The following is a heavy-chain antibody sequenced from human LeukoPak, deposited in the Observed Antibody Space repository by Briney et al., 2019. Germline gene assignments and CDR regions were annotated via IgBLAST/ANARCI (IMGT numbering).Heavy chain of an antibody. J-gene: IGHJ4*02. CDR3: TRMTAGHDY. D-gene: IGHD2-21*02. CDR2: INHSGYT. CDR1: GVFYDDYY. V-gene: IGHV4-34*01. Sequence: ASETLSLTCAVSGVFYDDYYWSWVRQTPGKGLEWIGEINHSGYTNDSPSLKSRVTLSIDTSRKQFSLNLRSVTVADTGIYYCTRMTAGHDYWGQGTLVTVSS.